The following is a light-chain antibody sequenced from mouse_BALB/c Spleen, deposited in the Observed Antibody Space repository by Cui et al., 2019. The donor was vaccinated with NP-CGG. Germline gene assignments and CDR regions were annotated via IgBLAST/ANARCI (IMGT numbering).Light chain of an antibody. CDR2: GTN. CDR3: ALWYSNHWV. Sequence: QPVVTQESAPTTSPGETVTLTCRSSTGTVTTTNYANWVQEKPDHLFTGLIGGTNNRPPGVPARFSGSLIGDKAAFTITGAQTEDEAIYFCALWYSNHWVFGGGTKLTVL. J-gene: IGLJ1*01. CDR1: TGTVTTTNY. V-gene: IGLV1*01.